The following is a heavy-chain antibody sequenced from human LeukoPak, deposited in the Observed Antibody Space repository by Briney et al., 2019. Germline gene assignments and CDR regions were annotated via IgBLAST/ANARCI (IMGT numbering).Heavy chain of an antibody. Sequence: ASVKVSCKASGYTFTSYGISWVRQAPGQGLEWMGWITAYNGNTNYAQKIQGRVTMTTDTSTSTAYMELRSLRSENTAVYYCARERGATAGVASAEYYYYCYMDVWGKGTTVTVSS. CDR3: ARERGATAGVASAEYYYYCYMDV. J-gene: IGHJ6*03. D-gene: IGHD3-3*01. V-gene: IGHV1-18*01. CDR2: ITAYNGNT. CDR1: GYTFTSYG.